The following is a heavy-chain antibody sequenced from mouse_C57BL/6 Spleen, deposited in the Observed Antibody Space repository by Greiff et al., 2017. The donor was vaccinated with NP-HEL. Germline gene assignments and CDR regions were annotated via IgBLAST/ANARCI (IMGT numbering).Heavy chain of an antibody. Sequence: EVQLVESGGGLVQPKGSLKLSCAASGFSFNTYAMNWVRQAPGKGLEWVARIRSKSNNYATYYADSVKDRFTISRDDSESMLYLQMNNLKTEDTAMYYCVRGYGNWYFDVWGTGTTVTVSS. CDR1: GFSFNTYA. D-gene: IGHD2-1*01. CDR3: VRGYGNWYFDV. CDR2: IRSKSNNYAT. J-gene: IGHJ1*03. V-gene: IGHV10-1*01.